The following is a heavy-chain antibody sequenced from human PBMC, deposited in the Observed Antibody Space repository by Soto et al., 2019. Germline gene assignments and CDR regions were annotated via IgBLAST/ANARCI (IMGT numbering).Heavy chain of an antibody. Sequence: QVQLVQSGAEVKKPGASVKVSCKASGYIFPDYYVHWVRQAPGEGLEWMGRINPNGGGTNYAQKFKGWVTMTTDTSISTAYMELSRLNFDDTAVYYCARGEQLVHFDSWGQGTLVTVSS. D-gene: IGHD6-6*01. CDR3: ARGEQLVHFDS. J-gene: IGHJ4*01. CDR2: INPNGGGT. V-gene: IGHV1-2*04. CDR1: GYIFPDYY.